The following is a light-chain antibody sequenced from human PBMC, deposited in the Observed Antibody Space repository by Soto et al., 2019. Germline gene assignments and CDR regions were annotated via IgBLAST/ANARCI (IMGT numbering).Light chain of an antibody. CDR3: QQRSNWPPIT. Sequence: EIVMTQSPATLSVYPGERATLSCRASQSIGSTLAWYQQKPGQTPRLLIYDASTRATGIPARFSGSGSGTDFTLTISSLEPEDFAVYYCQQRSNWPPITFGQGTRLEI. J-gene: IGKJ5*01. CDR1: QSIGST. V-gene: IGKV3-11*01. CDR2: DAS.